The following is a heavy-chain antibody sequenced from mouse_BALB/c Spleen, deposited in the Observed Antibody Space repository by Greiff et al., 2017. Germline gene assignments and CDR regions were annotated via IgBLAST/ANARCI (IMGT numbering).Heavy chain of an antibody. Sequence: EVMLVESGGGLVQPGGSRKLSCAASGFTFSSFGMHWVRQAPEKGLEWVAYISSGSSTIYYADTVKGRFTISRDNPKNTLFLQMTSLRSEDTAMYYCARGGSSYDGYAMDYWGQGTSVTVSS. J-gene: IGHJ4*01. CDR2: ISSGSSTI. V-gene: IGHV5-17*02. CDR3: ARGGSSYDGYAMDY. D-gene: IGHD1-1*01. CDR1: GFTFSSFG.